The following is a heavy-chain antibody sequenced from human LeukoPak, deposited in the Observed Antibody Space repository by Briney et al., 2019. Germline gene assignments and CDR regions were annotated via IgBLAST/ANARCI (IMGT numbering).Heavy chain of an antibody. CDR3: AKGSGASRPYYLDY. Sequence: PGGSLRLSCAASGFTFSSYAMSWVRQVSGKGLEWVSAISGSGGSTYYADSVKGRFTISRDSSKSTLYLQMTSLTAEDTAVYYCAKGSGASRPYYLDYWGRGTLVTVSS. V-gene: IGHV3-23*01. CDR2: ISGSGGST. D-gene: IGHD3-10*01. J-gene: IGHJ4*02. CDR1: GFTFSSYA.